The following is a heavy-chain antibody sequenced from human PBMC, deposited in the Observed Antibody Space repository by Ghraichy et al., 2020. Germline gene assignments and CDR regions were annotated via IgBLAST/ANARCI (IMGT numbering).Heavy chain of an antibody. J-gene: IGHJ4*02. V-gene: IGHV3-21*01. Sequence: GGSLRLSCAASGFDFSNYNINWVRQTPGKGLEWVSSISRTSTYIYYADSVRGRFTISRDNAKNSLYLQMDSLRAEDTAVYYCARGQYCNAGSCFYYFDFWGQGTLVTVSS. CDR1: GFDFSNYN. CDR3: ARGQYCNAGSCFYYFDF. D-gene: IGHD2-15*01. CDR2: ISRTSTYI.